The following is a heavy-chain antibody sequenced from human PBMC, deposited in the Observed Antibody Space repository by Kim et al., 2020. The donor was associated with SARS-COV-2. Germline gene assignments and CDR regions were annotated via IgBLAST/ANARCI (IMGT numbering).Heavy chain of an antibody. J-gene: IGHJ1*01. Sequence: SVKVSCKASGGTFSSYAISWVRQAPGQGLEWMGGIIPIFGTANYAQKFQGRVTITADESTSTAYMELSSLRSEDTAVYYCARRFWYSSGWREFEYFQHWGQGTLVTVSS. CDR2: IIPIFGTA. V-gene: IGHV1-69*13. CDR1: GGTFSSYA. D-gene: IGHD6-19*01. CDR3: ARRFWYSSGWREFEYFQH.